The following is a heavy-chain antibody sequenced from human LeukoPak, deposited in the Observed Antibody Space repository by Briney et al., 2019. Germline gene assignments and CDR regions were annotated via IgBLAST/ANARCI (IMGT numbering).Heavy chain of an antibody. CDR2: ISSSTLKI. CDR1: GFTFSTYG. CDR3: AKDLGRIAVSGAILDY. J-gene: IGHJ4*02. Sequence: GGSLRLSCAASGFTFSTYGMSWVRQAPGKGLEWVSAISSSTLKIYYADSVKGRFTISRDNSKNTLYLQMNSLRAEDTAVYYCAKDLGRIAVSGAILDYWGQGTLVTVSS. D-gene: IGHD6-19*01. V-gene: IGHV3-23*01.